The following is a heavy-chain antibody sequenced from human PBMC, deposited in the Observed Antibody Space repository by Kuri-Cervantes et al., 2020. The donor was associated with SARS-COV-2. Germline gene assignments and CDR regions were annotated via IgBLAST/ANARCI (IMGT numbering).Heavy chain of an antibody. D-gene: IGHD3-10*01. CDR2: SIPILGIA. CDR1: GGTFSSYT. Sequence: SVKVSCKASGGTFSSYTISWVRQAPGQGLEWMGRSIPILGIANYAQKFQGRVTMTRDTSISTAYVELSRLSSDDTAVYYCARVVSIVQGVNFDYWGQAILTVSS. V-gene: IGHV1-69*02. CDR3: ARVVSIVQGVNFDY. J-gene: IGHJ4*02.